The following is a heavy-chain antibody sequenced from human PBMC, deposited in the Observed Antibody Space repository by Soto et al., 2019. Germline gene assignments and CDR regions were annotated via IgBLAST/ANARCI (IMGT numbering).Heavy chain of an antibody. J-gene: IGHJ4*02. Sequence: PSDTLSLTCAVSGGSISIGGSSWTWILQPPGKGLEWIGYIYHSGSTYYNPSLKSRVTISLDRSKNQFSLRLSSVTAADTAVYYCARGDVVNFDSWGQGTLDIVSS. CDR1: GGSISIGGSS. V-gene: IGHV4-30-2*01. D-gene: IGHD3-22*01. CDR3: ARGDVVNFDS. CDR2: IYHSGST.